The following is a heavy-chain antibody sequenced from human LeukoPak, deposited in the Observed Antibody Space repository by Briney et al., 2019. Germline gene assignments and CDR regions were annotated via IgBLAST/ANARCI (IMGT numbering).Heavy chain of an antibody. CDR3: ARGRLSDYYYGMDV. J-gene: IGHJ6*02. CDR1: GGSISSYY. D-gene: IGHD2-2*01. Sequence: PSETLSPTCTVSGGSISSYYWSWIRQPPGKGLEWIGEINHSGSTNYNPSLKSRVTISVDTSKNQFSLKLSSVTAADTAVYYCARGRLSDYYYGMDVWGQGTTVTVSS. CDR2: INHSGST. V-gene: IGHV4-34*01.